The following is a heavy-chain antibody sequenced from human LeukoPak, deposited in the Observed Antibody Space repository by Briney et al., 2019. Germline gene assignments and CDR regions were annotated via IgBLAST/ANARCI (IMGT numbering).Heavy chain of an antibody. D-gene: IGHD2-2*02. CDR2: INHSGST. CDR1: GGSFSGYY. J-gene: IGHJ4*02. CDR3: ARGESTSYYIY. V-gene: IGHV4-34*01. Sequence: PSETLSLTCAVYGGSFSGYYWSWIRQPPGKGLEWIGEINHSGSTNYNPSLKSRVTISVDTSKNQFSLKLSSVTAADTAVYYCARGESTSYYIYWGQGTLVTVSS.